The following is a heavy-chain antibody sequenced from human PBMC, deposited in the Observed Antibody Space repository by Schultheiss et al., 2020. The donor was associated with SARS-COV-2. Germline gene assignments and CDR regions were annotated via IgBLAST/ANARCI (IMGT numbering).Heavy chain of an antibody. CDR1: GFTFSNSA. D-gene: IGHD5-18*01. CDR2: IYYDGINK. V-gene: IGHV3-33*01. Sequence: GGSLRLSCAPSGFTFSNSAMHWVRQSPGKGLEWVGIIYYDGINKYYGDSVKGRFTISRDNSKNTLYLHMNSLRVEDTAVYYCARAPWIQLWPLGYWGQGTLVTVSS. J-gene: IGHJ4*02. CDR3: ARAPWIQLWPLGY.